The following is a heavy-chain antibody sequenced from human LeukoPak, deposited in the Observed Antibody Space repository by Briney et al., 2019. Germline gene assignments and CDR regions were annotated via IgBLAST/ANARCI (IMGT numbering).Heavy chain of an antibody. D-gene: IGHD1-26*01. J-gene: IGHJ3*02. Sequence: SQTLSLTCTVSGASISGHHWTWIRQPPGTGLEWIGYFFDSGDFNYNPSPKRRFTIWMDMSNNQFSLTMSSVTAADPAMYYCARLLRPGGRKADAFDTWGPGTLVTVSS. CDR2: FFDSGDF. CDR1: GASISGHH. V-gene: IGHV4-59*08. CDR3: ARLLRPGGRKADAFDT.